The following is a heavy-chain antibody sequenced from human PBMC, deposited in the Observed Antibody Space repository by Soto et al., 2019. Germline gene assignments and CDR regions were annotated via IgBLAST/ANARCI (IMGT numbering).Heavy chain of an antibody. D-gene: IGHD2-2*01. V-gene: IGHV3-21*01. J-gene: IGHJ6*02. CDR3: ARAHCSSTSCYPDYYYYGMDV. CDR2: ISSSSSYI. CDR1: GFTFSSYS. Sequence: VGSLRLSCAASGFTFSSYSMNWVRQAPGKGLEWVSSISSSSSYIYYADSVKGRFTISRDNAKNSLYLQMNSLRAEDTAVYYCARAHCSSTSCYPDYYYYGMDVWGQGTTVTVSS.